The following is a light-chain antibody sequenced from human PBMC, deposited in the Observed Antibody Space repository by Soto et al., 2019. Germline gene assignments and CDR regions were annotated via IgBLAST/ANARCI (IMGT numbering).Light chain of an antibody. CDR2: GVN. Sequence: QSVLAKPASVYGSPGQSITIANTGTSSDVARYDSVSWYQQHPGKAPKLIIYGVNYRPSGVSDRFSGSKSGNTASLTISGLQAEDEADYYCNSYTGSSFYVFGIGTKVTVL. J-gene: IGLJ1*01. V-gene: IGLV2-14*01. CDR1: SSDVARYDS. CDR3: NSYTGSSFYV.